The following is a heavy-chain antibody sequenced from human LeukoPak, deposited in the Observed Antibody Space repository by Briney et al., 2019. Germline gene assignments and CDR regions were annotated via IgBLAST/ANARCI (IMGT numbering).Heavy chain of an antibody. Sequence: GESLKISCKGSGYSFTSHWINWVRQMPGKGLEWMGRIDPNDSYTKYSPSFQGHVTISADKSISTAYLQWISLKASDTAIYYCARLDSSSLADHWGQGTLVTVSS. J-gene: IGHJ5*02. CDR1: GYSFTSHW. D-gene: IGHD6-13*01. CDR2: IDPNDSYT. CDR3: ARLDSSSLADH. V-gene: IGHV5-10-1*01.